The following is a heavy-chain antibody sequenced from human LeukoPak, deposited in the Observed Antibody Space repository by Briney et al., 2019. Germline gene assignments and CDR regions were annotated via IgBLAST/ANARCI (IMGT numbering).Heavy chain of an antibody. Sequence: SETLSLTCAIYSGSFSGYYWNWIRQPPGKGLEWIGEINHSGFTNYNPSLNSRVTMSVDTSKNQFSLNLTSVTAADTAVYYCAASGWTPGLDYWGQGTPLTVSS. J-gene: IGHJ4*02. CDR3: AASGWTPGLDY. D-gene: IGHD6-19*01. CDR1: SGSFSGYY. V-gene: IGHV4-34*01. CDR2: INHSGFT.